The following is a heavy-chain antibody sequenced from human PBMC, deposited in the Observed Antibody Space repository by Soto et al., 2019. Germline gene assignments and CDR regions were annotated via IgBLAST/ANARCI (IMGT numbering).Heavy chain of an antibody. CDR1: GYSFTSYW. J-gene: IGHJ6*01. V-gene: IGHV5-51*01. Sequence: GESVKISCKGSGYSFTSYWIGWVRQMPGKGLEWMGIIYPGYSDTRYSPSFQGQGTISADKSISTAYLQWSSLKASDTALYYCGRNRQYCSSTGCYWGDYYGMDVWGQGTTVTVS. CDR3: GRNRQYCSSTGCYWGDYYGMDV. CDR2: IYPGYSDT. D-gene: IGHD2-2*01.